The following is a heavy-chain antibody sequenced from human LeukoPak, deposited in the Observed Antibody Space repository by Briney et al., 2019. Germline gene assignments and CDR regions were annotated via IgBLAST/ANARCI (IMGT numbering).Heavy chain of an antibody. Sequence: PGGSLRLSCAASGFTFSSYSMNWVRQAPGKGLEWVSSISSSSSYIYYADSVKGRFTISRDSAKNSLYLQMNSLRAEDTAVYYCARRTVAGTPFAGAAFDIWGQGTMVTVSS. CDR2: ISSSSSYI. V-gene: IGHV3-21*01. J-gene: IGHJ3*02. D-gene: IGHD6-19*01. CDR1: GFTFSSYS. CDR3: ARRTVAGTPFAGAAFDI.